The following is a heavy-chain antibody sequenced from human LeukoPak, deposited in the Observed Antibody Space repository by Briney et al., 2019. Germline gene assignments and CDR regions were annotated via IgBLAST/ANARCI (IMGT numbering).Heavy chain of an antibody. Sequence: PGGSLTLSCAASGFTFSRYGMHWVRQAPGKGLEWVAVIWYDGSNKYYAESVKGRFTISRDNSKNTLHLQMNSLRAEDTAVYYCARDPPMYYYDEPGSRDAFDIWGQGTMVTVSS. D-gene: IGHD3-22*01. CDR3: ARDPPMYYYDEPGSRDAFDI. CDR1: GFTFSRYG. V-gene: IGHV3-33*01. J-gene: IGHJ3*02. CDR2: IWYDGSNK.